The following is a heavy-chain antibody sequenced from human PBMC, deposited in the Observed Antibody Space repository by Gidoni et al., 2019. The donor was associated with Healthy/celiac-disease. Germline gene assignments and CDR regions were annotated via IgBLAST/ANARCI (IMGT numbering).Heavy chain of an antibody. J-gene: IGHJ4*02. CDR2: ISSSSSYI. Sequence: EVQLVESGGGLVKPGGSLSLSCAASGFTFSSYSMNWVRQAPGKGLEWVSSISSSSSYIYYADSVKGRFTISRENAKNSLYLQMNSLRAEDTAVYYCARDFGESSYFDYWGQGTLVTVSS. D-gene: IGHD3-10*01. V-gene: IGHV3-21*01. CDR3: ARDFGESSYFDY. CDR1: GFTFSSYS.